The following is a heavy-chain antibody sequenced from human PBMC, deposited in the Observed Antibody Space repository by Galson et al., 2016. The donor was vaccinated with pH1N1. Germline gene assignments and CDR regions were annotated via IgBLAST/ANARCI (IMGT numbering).Heavy chain of an antibody. CDR3: ARLTGVFETADAFDI. J-gene: IGHJ3*02. Sequence: TLSLTCTLSRGSISDKDYSWSWIRQPPGKGLEWIGYISHTGSTCFNPSLKSRLTISLGWSRKQFSLKLTSVTAADTAVYYCARLTGVFETADAFDIWGQGTMVTVTP. CDR2: ISHTGST. V-gene: IGHV4-30-2*01. CDR1: RGSISDKDYS. D-gene: IGHD2-8*01.